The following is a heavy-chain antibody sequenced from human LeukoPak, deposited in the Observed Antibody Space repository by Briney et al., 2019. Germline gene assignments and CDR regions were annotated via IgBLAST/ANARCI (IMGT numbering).Heavy chain of an antibody. J-gene: IGHJ4*02. Sequence: SGPALVKPTQTLTLTCTFSGFPLSTSGMRVSWIRQPPGKALEWLARIDWDDDKFYSTSLKTRLTISKDTSKNQVVLTMTNMDPVDTATYYCARDIAVAGVIDYWGQGTLVTVSS. CDR2: IDWDDDK. V-gene: IGHV2-70*04. D-gene: IGHD6-19*01. CDR3: ARDIAVAGVIDY. CDR1: GFPLSTSGMR.